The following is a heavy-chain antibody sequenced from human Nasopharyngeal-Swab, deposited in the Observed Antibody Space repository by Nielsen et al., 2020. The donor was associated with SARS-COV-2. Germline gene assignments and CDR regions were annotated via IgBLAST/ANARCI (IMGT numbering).Heavy chain of an antibody. V-gene: IGHV4-34*01. CDR1: GGSFSGYY. Sequence: SETLSLTCAVYGGSFSGYYWSWIRQPPGKGLEWIGEINHSGITNYNPSLKSRVTISVDTSKNQFSLKLSSVTAAATAVYYCARDYYDILTGYYRIDAFDIWGQGTMVTVSS. CDR3: ARDYYDILTGYYRIDAFDI. D-gene: IGHD3-9*01. CDR2: INHSGIT. J-gene: IGHJ3*02.